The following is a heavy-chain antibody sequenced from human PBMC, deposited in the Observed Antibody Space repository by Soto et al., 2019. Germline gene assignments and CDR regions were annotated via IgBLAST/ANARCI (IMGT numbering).Heavy chain of an antibody. D-gene: IGHD6-13*01. V-gene: IGHV3-23*01. CDR2: ISGRGSNT. Sequence: GGSLRLSCAASGFTFSDYAMNWVRQAPGKGLEWVSGISGRGSNTYYADSVKGRFAISRDNSKNTVSLQMNSLRAEDTAVYYCAKGDPQQLPSYYFYYYGMDVWGQGTTVTVSS. CDR3: AKGDPQQLPSYYFYYYGMDV. J-gene: IGHJ6*02. CDR1: GFTFSDYA.